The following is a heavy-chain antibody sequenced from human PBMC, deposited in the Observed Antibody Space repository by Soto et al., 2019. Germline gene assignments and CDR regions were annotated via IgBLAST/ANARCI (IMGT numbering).Heavy chain of an antibody. CDR1: GYTFTGYY. V-gene: IGHV1-2*04. D-gene: IGHD1-26*01. CDR2: INPNSGGT. J-gene: IGHJ4*02. CDR3: ARDLGGVGAPYFDY. Sequence: ASVKVSCKASGYTFTGYYMHWVLQAPGQGLEWMGWINPNSGGTNYAQKFQGWVTMTRDTSISTAYMELSRLRSDDTAVYYCARDLGGVGAPYFDYWGQGTLVTVSS.